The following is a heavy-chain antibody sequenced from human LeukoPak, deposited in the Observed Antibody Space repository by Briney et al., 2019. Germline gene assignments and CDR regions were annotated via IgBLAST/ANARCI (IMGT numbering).Heavy chain of an antibody. CDR2: INHSGST. CDR1: GGSFSGYY. V-gene: IGHV4-34*01. CDR3: AGVTLTGSVDY. D-gene: IGHD3-9*01. Sequence: SETLSLTCAVYGGSFSGYYWSWIRQPPGKGLEWIGEINHSGSTNYNPSLKSRVTISVDTSKNQFSLKLSSVTAADTAVYCCAGVTLTGSVDYWGQGTLVTVSS. J-gene: IGHJ4*02.